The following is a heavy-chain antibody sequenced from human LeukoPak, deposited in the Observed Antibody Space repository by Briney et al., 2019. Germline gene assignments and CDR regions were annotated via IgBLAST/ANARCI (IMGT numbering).Heavy chain of an antibody. D-gene: IGHD3-16*01. CDR2: ISYDGSDE. Sequence: GGSLRLSCAASGFIFSAYAMHWVRQAPGRGLEWVAFISYDGSDEYYADSVKGRFTISRDNSKDTLFLEMNSLRPEDTAIYYCARVPSLFGYWGQGTLVTVSS. V-gene: IGHV3-30-3*01. J-gene: IGHJ4*02. CDR1: GFIFSAYA. CDR3: ARVPSLFGY.